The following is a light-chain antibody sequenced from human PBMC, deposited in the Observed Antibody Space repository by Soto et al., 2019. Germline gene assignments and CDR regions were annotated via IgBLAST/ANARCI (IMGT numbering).Light chain of an antibody. CDR3: QQHNDWPLT. V-gene: IGKV3D-15*01. J-gene: IGKJ5*01. Sequence: EIVMTQSPATLSVSPGERATLSCRASQSVSSNLAWYQQKPGQAPRLLIYAISTRATGIPARFSGGGSGTEFTLTISSLQSEDFAVYYCQQHNDWPLTFGHGTRV. CDR2: AIS. CDR1: QSVSSN.